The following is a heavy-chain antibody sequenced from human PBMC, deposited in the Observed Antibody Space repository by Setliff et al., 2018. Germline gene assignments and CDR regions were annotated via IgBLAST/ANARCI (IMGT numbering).Heavy chain of an antibody. CDR3: ARDWDIWDYFDF. CDR1: GYTFDNYG. J-gene: IGHJ4*02. D-gene: IGHD1-26*01. Sequence: GASVKVSCKASGYTFDNYGISWLRQAPGQGLEWMGWIGPSTGNTFYAQKYQGRVTLTTDTSTTTAYMELRSLTSDDTAIYFCARDWDIWDYFDFWGQGTLVTV. CDR2: IGPSTGNT. V-gene: IGHV1-18*01.